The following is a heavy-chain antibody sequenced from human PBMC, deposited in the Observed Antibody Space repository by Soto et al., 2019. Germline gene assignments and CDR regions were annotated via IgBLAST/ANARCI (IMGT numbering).Heavy chain of an antibody. CDR2: IIPIFGTA. Sequence: SVKVSCKASGGTFSSYAISWVRQAPGQGLEWMGGIIPIFGTANYAQKFQGRVTITADESTSTAYMELSSLRSEDTAVYYCAREGIAVAGQFDYWGQGTLVTVSS. V-gene: IGHV1-69*13. CDR3: AREGIAVAGQFDY. CDR1: GGTFSSYA. J-gene: IGHJ4*02. D-gene: IGHD6-19*01.